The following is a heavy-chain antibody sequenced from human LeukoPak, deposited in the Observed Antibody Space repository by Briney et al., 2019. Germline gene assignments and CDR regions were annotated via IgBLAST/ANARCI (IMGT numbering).Heavy chain of an antibody. CDR3: ARLDSSGLNY. Sequence: SETLSLTCTVSGGSISTYYWSWIRQPPGKGLEWIGYIYYSGSTSYNPSLKSRVTISVDTSKNQFSLKLSSVTAADTAVYYCARLDSSGLNYWGQGTLVTVSS. J-gene: IGHJ4*02. D-gene: IGHD6-19*01. CDR1: GGSISTYY. V-gene: IGHV4-59*01. CDR2: IYYSGST.